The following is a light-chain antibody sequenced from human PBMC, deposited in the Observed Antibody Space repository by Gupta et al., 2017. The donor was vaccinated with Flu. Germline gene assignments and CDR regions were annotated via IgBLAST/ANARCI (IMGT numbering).Light chain of an antibody. CDR3: YSTDSSDSHDV. Sequence: SYELTQPPSVSGSPGQTARITCSGDALPKKYAYWYQQKSDQAPVLVIYEDSKRPSGIPERFSGSISGTMATLTISGAQVEDEADYYCYSTDSSDSHDVFGTGTKVTVL. J-gene: IGLJ1*01. CDR2: EDS. V-gene: IGLV3-10*01. CDR1: ALPKKY.